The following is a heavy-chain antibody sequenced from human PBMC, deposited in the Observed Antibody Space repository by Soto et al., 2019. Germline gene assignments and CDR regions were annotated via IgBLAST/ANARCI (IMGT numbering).Heavy chain of an antibody. CDR1: GFTFDDYA. V-gene: IGHV3-9*01. D-gene: IGHD6-19*01. CDR2: IGWKSGST. J-gene: IGHJ1*01. CDR3: AKDKSSAWYSGAYFQH. Sequence: EVQLVESGGGLVQPGRSLRLSCAASGFTFDDYAMHWVRQVPGKGLEWVSGIGWKSGSTGYAGSVKGRFTISRDNAKNSLDLQMNSLRAEDTALYYCAKDKSSAWYSGAYFQHWGQGTLVTVSS.